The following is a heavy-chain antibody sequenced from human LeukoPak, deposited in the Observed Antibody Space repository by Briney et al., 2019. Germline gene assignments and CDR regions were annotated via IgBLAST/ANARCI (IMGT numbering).Heavy chain of an antibody. CDR3: AKFNEKAFDI. Sequence: PGGSLRLSCTASGFTFNNYAMTWVRQAPGKGLEWVSAITGSGAYTNYADSVKGRFTISRDNSKNTLYLQMNSLRAEDTAVYYCAKFNEKAFDIWGQGTMVTVSS. CDR1: GFTFNNYA. D-gene: IGHD2-8*01. CDR2: ITGSGAYT. J-gene: IGHJ3*02. V-gene: IGHV3-23*01.